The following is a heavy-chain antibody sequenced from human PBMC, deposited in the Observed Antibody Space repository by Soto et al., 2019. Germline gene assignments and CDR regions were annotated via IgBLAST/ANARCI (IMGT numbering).Heavy chain of an antibody. CDR2: ISTSGNTI. CDR3: AREGGMDV. J-gene: IGHJ6*02. Sequence: EVQLVESGGGLVQPGGSLRLSCAASGFTFSSYSINWVRQAPGKGLEWVSYISTSGNTIYYADSVKGRFTISRDNARNSVYLQVNSLRAEDTAVYYCAREGGMDVWGQGTTVTVSS. CDR1: GFTFSSYS. V-gene: IGHV3-48*01.